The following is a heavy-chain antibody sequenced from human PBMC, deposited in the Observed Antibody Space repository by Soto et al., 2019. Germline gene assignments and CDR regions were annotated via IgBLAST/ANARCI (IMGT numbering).Heavy chain of an antibody. CDR2: ISYDGSNK. CDR3: ARESSKGYGLDY. D-gene: IGHD4-17*01. Sequence: GGSLRLSCAASGFTFSNYGMHWVRQAPGKGLEWVAVISYDGSNKYYADSVKGRFTISRDNSKNTLYLQMNSLRAEDTAVYYCARESSKGYGLDYWGQGTLVTVSS. V-gene: IGHV3-30*03. J-gene: IGHJ4*02. CDR1: GFTFSNYG.